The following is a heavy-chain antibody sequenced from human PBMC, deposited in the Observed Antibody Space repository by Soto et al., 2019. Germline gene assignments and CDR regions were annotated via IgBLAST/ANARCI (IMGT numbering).Heavy chain of an antibody. Sequence: PGGSLRLSCAASGFTFSSYAMCWVGLALGKGLEWVSAISGSGGSTYYADSVKGRFTISRDNSKNTLYLQMNSLRAEDTAVYYFAKDTYDFWSGYASPYLDYWAQGTLVTVSS. D-gene: IGHD3-3*01. CDR3: AKDTYDFWSGYASPYLDY. J-gene: IGHJ4*02. V-gene: IGHV3-23*01. CDR2: ISGSGGST. CDR1: GFTFSSYA.